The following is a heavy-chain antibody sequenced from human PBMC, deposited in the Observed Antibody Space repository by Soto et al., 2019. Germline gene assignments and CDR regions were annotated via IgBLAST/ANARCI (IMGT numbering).Heavy chain of an antibody. V-gene: IGHV1-18*01. Sequence: QVQLVQSGAEVKQPGASVKVSCKASGYTFTNYGFTWVRQAPGQGLEWMGWISTYNGNTKYAQKVQGRLTMTTDTSASTANMELTSLRSDDTAVYYCARTTVTASYYYMDVWGKGTTFTVSS. D-gene: IGHD4-17*01. J-gene: IGHJ6*03. CDR1: GYTFTNYG. CDR2: ISTYNGNT. CDR3: ARTTVTASYYYMDV.